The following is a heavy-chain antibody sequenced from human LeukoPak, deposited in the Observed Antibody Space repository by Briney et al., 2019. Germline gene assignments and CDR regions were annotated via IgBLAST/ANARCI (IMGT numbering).Heavy chain of an antibody. J-gene: IGHJ6*03. Sequence: GESLKISCEGSGYSFTSYWIAWVRQMPGKGLEWMGSIYAGESDTIYSPSFQGQVTISADKSINTAYLQWSSLKASDTAIYYCARPGCLGSCSTTYMEVWGKGTTVTVSS. V-gene: IGHV5-51*01. D-gene: IGHD2-2*01. CDR2: IYAGESDT. CDR3: ARPGCLGSCSTTYMEV. CDR1: GYSFTSYW.